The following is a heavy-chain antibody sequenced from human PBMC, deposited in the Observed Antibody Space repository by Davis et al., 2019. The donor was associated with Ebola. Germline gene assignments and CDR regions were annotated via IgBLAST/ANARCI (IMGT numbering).Heavy chain of an antibody. V-gene: IGHV3-21*04. CDR1: GFTFSSYW. CDR3: ARLDTAMGIDY. J-gene: IGHJ4*02. CDR2: ISSDSDYI. D-gene: IGHD5-18*01. Sequence: GESLKISCAASGFTFSSYWMSWVRQAPGKGLELVSSISSDSDYIYYADSAKGRFTISRDNAKNSLYLQMNSLRAEDTAVYYCARLDTAMGIDYWGQGALVTVSS.